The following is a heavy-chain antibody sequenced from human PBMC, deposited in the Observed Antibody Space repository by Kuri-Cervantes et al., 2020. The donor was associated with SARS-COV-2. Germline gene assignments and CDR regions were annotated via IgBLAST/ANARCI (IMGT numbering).Heavy chain of an antibody. CDR2: MNPNSGNT. CDR1: GYTFTSYD. D-gene: IGHD2-21*01. CDR3: YCAPKEGFDS. Sequence: ASVKVSCKASGYTFTSYDINWVRQATGQGLEWMGWMNPNSGNTGHAQKFQGRVTMTRNTSISTAYLELSSLTSEDTAIYYCYCAPKEGFDSWGQGTLVTVSS. J-gene: IGHJ4*02. V-gene: IGHV1-8*02.